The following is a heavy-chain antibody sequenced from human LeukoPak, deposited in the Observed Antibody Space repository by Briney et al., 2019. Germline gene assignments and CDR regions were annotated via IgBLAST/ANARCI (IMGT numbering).Heavy chain of an antibody. CDR2: IFHSGTT. J-gene: IGHJ4*02. Sequence: SETLSLTCTVSGYSISSGYYWGWIRQPPGKGLEWIGSIFHSGTTYYNPSLKSRVTISVDTSKNQFSLKLSSVTAADTAVYYCARREVAAALGYYFDYWGQGTLVTVSS. CDR1: GYSISSGYY. V-gene: IGHV4-38-2*02. D-gene: IGHD6-13*01. CDR3: ARREVAAALGYYFDY.